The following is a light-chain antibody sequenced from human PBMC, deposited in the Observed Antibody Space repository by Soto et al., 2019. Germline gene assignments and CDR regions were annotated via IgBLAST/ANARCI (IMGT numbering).Light chain of an antibody. J-gene: IGKJ1*01. Sequence: EIVMTQSPGTLSVYPWEIATLSCRASRSVSSNYLGWYQQKRGQAPRLLVYDASSRATGIPDRFSGSGSGTDVTLIISRLEPEDFAVYFCQQYHTSSWTFGQGTKVDIK. CDR1: RSVSSNY. V-gene: IGKV3-20*01. CDR2: DAS. CDR3: QQYHTSSWT.